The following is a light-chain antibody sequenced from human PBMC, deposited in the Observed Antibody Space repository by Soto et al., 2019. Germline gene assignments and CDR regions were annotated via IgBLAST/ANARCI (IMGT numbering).Light chain of an antibody. CDR3: CSYAGSYTYV. V-gene: IGLV2-11*01. CDR1: SSDVGSYNY. Sequence: QSALTQPRSVSGSPGQSVTISCTGTSSDVGSYNYVSWYQQHPGKAPELRIYDVRKRPSGVPDRFSGSKSGNTASLTISGLQAEDEADYYCCSYAGSYTYVFGTGTKLTVL. CDR2: DVR. J-gene: IGLJ1*01.